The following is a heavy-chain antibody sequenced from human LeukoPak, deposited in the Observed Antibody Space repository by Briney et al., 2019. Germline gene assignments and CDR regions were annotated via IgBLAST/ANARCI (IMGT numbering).Heavy chain of an antibody. Sequence: GGSLRLSCTPSGFTFDDYAMYWVRQAPGKGLEWVSGISWNSGTLDYADSVKGRFTISRDNAKNSLYLQMNSLRAEDMALYYCAKGYCGATSCLQDYWGQGTLVTVSS. CDR3: AKGYCGATSCLQDY. D-gene: IGHD2-2*01. CDR2: ISWNSGTL. V-gene: IGHV3-9*03. J-gene: IGHJ4*02. CDR1: GFTFDDYA.